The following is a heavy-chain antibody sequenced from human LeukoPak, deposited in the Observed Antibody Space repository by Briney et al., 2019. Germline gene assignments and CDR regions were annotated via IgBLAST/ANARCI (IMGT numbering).Heavy chain of an antibody. J-gene: IGHJ4*02. D-gene: IGHD3-10*01. CDR1: GGSFSGYY. V-gene: IGHV4-34*01. Sequence: SETLSLTCAVYGGSFSGYYWSWIRQPPGKGPEWIGEINHSGSTNYNPSLKSRVTISVDTSKNQFSLKLSSVTAADTAVYYCARGYPDWLGTWGQGTLVTVSS. CDR2: INHSGST. CDR3: ARGYPDWLGT.